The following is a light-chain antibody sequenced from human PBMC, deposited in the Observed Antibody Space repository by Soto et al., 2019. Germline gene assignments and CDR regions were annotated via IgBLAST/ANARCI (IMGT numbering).Light chain of an antibody. J-gene: IGKJ2*01. CDR1: QSVSSN. CDR3: QQYNNWPYT. V-gene: IGKV3-15*01. CDR2: GAS. Sequence: EIVMTQSPATLSVSPGERAALSCRASQSVSSNFAWYQQKPGQAPRLLIYGASTRATDIPARFSGSGSGTEFTITISSLQSEDFAVYYCQQYNNWPYTFGQGTKLEIK.